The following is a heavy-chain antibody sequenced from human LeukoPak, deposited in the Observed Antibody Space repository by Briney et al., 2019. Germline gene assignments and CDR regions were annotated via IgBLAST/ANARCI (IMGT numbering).Heavy chain of an antibody. D-gene: IGHD6-19*01. V-gene: IGHV3-23*01. CDR2: ISGSGGRT. CDR1: GFTFSSYA. J-gene: IGHJ4*02. CDR3: GKDEIAARVAVAGYDY. Sequence: GGSLRLSCAASGFTFSSYATSWVRQAPGKGLEWVSAISGSGGRTYYADSVKGRFTISRDNSKNTLYLQMNSLRAEDTAVYYCGKDEIAARVAVAGYDYWGQGTLVTVSS.